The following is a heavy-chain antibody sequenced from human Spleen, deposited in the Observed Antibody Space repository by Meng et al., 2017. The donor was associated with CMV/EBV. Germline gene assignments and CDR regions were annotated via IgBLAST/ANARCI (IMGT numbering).Heavy chain of an antibody. CDR2: IIPIFGAT. V-gene: IGHV1-69*05. CDR1: GGTFNSYA. J-gene: IGHJ6*02. CDR3: ARDIPQWIQYGMDV. D-gene: IGHD5-18*01. Sequence: SVKVSCKASGGTFNSYAITWVRQAPGQGLEGLGVIIPIFGATNYAQRFQGRVAITTDESTTTAYMELSSLRSDDTAVYYCARDIPQWIQYGMDVWGQGTTVTVSS.